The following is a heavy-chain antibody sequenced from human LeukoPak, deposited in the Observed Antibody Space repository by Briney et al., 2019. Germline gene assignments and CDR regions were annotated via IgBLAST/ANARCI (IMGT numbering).Heavy chain of an antibody. CDR3: ARTVGRTASLSY. V-gene: IGHV4-34*01. D-gene: IGHD4-11*01. CDR2: INHRGVT. J-gene: IGHJ4*02. Sequence: SETLSLTCAVCGGSFSDYYWTWVRQPPGKGLEWIGEINHRGVTTYYPSLESRVTISIDTYRNQFSLTMHSLTAADTAVYYCARTVGRTASLSYWGQGTLVTVSS. CDR1: GGSFSDYY.